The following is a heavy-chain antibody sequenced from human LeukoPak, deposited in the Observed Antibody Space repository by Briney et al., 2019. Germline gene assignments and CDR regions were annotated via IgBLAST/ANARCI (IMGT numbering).Heavy chain of an antibody. CDR2: IYTSGST. D-gene: IGHD6-19*01. J-gene: IGHJ3*02. CDR3: AREDSSGWSEVDAFDI. V-gene: IGHV4-61*02. CDR1: GGSISSGSYY. Sequence: SQTLSLTRTVSGGSISSGSYYWSWIRQPAGKGLEWIGRIYTSGSTNYNPSLKSRVTISVDTSKNQFSLKLSSVTAADTAVYYCAREDSSGWSEVDAFDIWGQGTMVTVSS.